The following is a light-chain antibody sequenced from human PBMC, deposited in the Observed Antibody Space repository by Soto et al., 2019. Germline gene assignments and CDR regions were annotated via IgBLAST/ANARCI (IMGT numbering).Light chain of an antibody. CDR3: LQLNAYPLT. Sequence: DLPLTQSPSFLSASVGDRITITCRASQGVRGDLAWYQQKPGEAPKLLISAASSLQGGVPSRFSGSGSGTEFTLTISCLQPEDFATYYCLQLNAYPLTFGGGTTIEI. CDR2: AAS. V-gene: IGKV1-9*01. J-gene: IGKJ4*01. CDR1: QGVRGD.